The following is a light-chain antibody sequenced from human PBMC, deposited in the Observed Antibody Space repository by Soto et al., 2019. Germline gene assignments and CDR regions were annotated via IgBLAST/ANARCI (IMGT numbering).Light chain of an antibody. CDR1: QSVSSN. CDR3: QQYNNWPT. CDR2: GAS. Sequence: EIVMTQSPATLSVSPGERATLSCRASQSVSSNLAWYQQKPGQAPRLLIYGASTRATGIPARFSGSGSGTEFTLTISSLQSEDFAVYYRQQYNNWPTSGQGTRV. J-gene: IGKJ1*01. V-gene: IGKV3-15*01.